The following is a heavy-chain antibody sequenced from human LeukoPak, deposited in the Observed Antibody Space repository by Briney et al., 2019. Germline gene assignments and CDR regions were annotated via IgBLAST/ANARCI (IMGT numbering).Heavy chain of an antibody. D-gene: IGHD3-16*01. V-gene: IGHV3-30*03. CDR3: ARSFGDKSFDAFDI. CDR1: GFTFSNYG. Sequence: GGSLRLSCAASGFTFSNYGMHWVRQAPGKGLEWVAVISYDGSNKYYADSVKGRFTFSRDNSKNTLYLQMSSLRDEDTALYFCARSFGDKSFDAFDIWGQGTLVTVSS. CDR2: ISYDGSNK. J-gene: IGHJ3*02.